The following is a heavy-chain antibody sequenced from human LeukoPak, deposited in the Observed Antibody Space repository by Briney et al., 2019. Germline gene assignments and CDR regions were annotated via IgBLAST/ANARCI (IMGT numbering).Heavy chain of an antibody. CDR3: ARGRPLCTNGACYEGDY. Sequence: SETLSLTCAVYGGSFSGYYWSWIRQPPGKGLEWIGEIDHSGSTNYNPSLKSRVTISVDTSKNQFSLKLSSVTAADTAVYYCARGRPLCTNGACYEGDYWGQGTPVTVSS. D-gene: IGHD2-8*01. CDR1: GGSFSGYY. J-gene: IGHJ4*02. V-gene: IGHV4-34*01. CDR2: IDHSGST.